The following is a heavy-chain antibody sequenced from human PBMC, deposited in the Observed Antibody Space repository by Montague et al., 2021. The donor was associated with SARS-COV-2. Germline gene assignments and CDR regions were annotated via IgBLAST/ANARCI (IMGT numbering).Heavy chain of an antibody. CDR1: GASISSPSYY. CDR2: IYYSGDT. CDR3: ATHEAYDNNEFHG. J-gene: IGHJ4*02. Sequence: SETLSLTCTVSGASISSPSYYWGWIRQPPGNGLEWIGSIYYSGDTYYNPSLRSRVTISVDTSKNQFSLRLSSVTAADTAVYFCATHEAYDNNEFHGWGQGTLVTVSS. V-gene: IGHV4-39*01. D-gene: IGHD3-22*01.